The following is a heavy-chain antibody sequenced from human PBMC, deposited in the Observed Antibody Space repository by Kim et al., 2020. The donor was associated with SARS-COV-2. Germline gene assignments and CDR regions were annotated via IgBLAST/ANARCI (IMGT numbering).Heavy chain of an antibody. CDR3: ARDRSAVAGYYYYYYGMDV. J-gene: IGHJ6*02. V-gene: IGHV1-69*13. CDR1: GGTFSSYA. D-gene: IGHD6-19*01. CDR2: IIPIFGTA. Sequence: SVKVSCKASGGTFSSYAISWVRQAPGQGLEWMGGIIPIFGTANYAQKFQGRVTITADESTSTAYMELSSLRSEDTAVYYCARDRSAVAGYYYYYYGMDVWGQGTTVTVSS.